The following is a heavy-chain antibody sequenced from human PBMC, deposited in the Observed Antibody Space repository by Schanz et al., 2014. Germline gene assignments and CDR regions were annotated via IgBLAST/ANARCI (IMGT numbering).Heavy chain of an antibody. D-gene: IGHD3-10*01. CDR2: INGDGSRT. Sequence: EVQLLESGGGLVQPGGSLRLSCAASGFTFSNYWMHWVRQAPGKGLVWVSRINGDGSRTAYADSVKGRFTISRDNAKNTLYLQMNSLRAEDTAVYYCARPALWFGDNCFDPWGQGTLXTVSS. V-gene: IGHV3-74*02. CDR3: ARPALWFGDNCFDP. CDR1: GFTFSNYW. J-gene: IGHJ5*02.